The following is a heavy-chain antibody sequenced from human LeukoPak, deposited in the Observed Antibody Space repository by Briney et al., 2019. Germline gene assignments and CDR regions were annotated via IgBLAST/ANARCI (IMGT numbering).Heavy chain of an antibody. V-gene: IGHV3-7*01. D-gene: IGHD6-13*01. CDR2: IKQDGSEK. Sequence: GGSLRLSCAASGFTFSSYWMSWVRQAPGKGLEWVANIKQDGSEKYYVDSVKGRFTISRDNAKNSLYLQMNSLRAEDTAVYYCARVSRGSSWYHLGYYYYYYMDVWGKGTTVTVSS. CDR3: ARVSRGSSWYHLGYYYYYYMDV. CDR1: GFTFSSYW. J-gene: IGHJ6*03.